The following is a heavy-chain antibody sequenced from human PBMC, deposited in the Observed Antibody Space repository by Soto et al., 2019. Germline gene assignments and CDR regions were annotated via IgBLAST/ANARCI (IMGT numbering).Heavy chain of an antibody. CDR2: IKDDGSEI. Sequence: SGGSLRLSCAVSGFNVRSYLIRWVRQAPGKGLEWVASIKDDGSEIYYLQSVGGRFAISRHSAGNALQLAMNYLSAEDTATYFCARDIGFDYVNWGQGT. V-gene: IGHV3-7*01. J-gene: IGHJ4*02. D-gene: IGHD3-16*01. CDR3: ARDIGFDYVN. CDR1: GFNVRSYL.